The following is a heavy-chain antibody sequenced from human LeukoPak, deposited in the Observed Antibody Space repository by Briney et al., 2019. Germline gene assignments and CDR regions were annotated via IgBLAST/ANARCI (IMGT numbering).Heavy chain of an antibody. D-gene: IGHD6-19*01. CDR3: AKDRGSSGWYSGY. CDR1: GFTFSSYG. Sequence: GGSLRLSCAASGFTFSSYGMHWVRQAPGEGLEWVAVISYDGSNKYYADSVKGRFTISRDNSKNTLYLQMNSLRAEDTAVYYCAKDRGSSGWYSGYWGQGTLVTVSS. V-gene: IGHV3-30*18. J-gene: IGHJ4*02. CDR2: ISYDGSNK.